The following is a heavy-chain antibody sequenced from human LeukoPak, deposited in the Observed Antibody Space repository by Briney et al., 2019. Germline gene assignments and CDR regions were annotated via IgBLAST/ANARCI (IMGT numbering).Heavy chain of an antibody. D-gene: IGHD3-22*01. CDR1: GFTFSSYA. J-gene: IGHJ1*01. CDR3: AKDWFYFDSSGYYYPEYFQY. Sequence: GGSLRLSCAASGFTFSSYAMSWVRQAPGKGLEWVSAISGSGDNTYYADSVKGRFTISRDNSKNTLYLQMNSLRVEDAAVYYCAKDWFYFDSSGYYYPEYFQYWGQGTLVTVSS. CDR2: ISGSGDNT. V-gene: IGHV3-23*01.